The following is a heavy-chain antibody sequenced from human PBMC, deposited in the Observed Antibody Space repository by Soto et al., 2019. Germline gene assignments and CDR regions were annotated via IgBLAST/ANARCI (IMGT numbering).Heavy chain of an antibody. D-gene: IGHD6-6*01. J-gene: IGHJ4*02. CDR1: GFTFSNYA. CDR3: ANGLSRQSSSSLDY. Sequence: GGSLRLSCAASGFTFSNYAMTWVRQTPRKGLEWVSGISASGAGTYHADSVKGRFTISRGNSKNTLYLQMNTLRAEDTAIYYCANGLSRQSSSSLDYWGQGTLVTVSS. CDR2: ISASGAGT. V-gene: IGHV3-23*01.